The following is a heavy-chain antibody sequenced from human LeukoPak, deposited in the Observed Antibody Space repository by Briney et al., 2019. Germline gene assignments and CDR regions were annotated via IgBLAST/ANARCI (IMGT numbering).Heavy chain of an antibody. J-gene: IGHJ6*02. CDR1: GITFSSHG. D-gene: IGHD2-21*02. CDR2: ISYDGSNK. V-gene: IGHV3-30*18. CDR3: AKDEGYCGGDCYSYYYYYGMDV. Sequence: GGSLRLSCAASGITFSSHGMHWVRQAPGKGLEWVAVISYDGSNKYYADSVKGRFTISRDNSKNTLYLQMNSLRAEDTAVYYCAKDEGYCGGDCYSYYYYYGMDVWGQGTTVTVSS.